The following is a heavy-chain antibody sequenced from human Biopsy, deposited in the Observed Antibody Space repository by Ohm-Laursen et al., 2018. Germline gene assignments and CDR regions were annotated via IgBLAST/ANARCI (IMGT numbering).Heavy chain of an antibody. CDR2: VYYNGNT. D-gene: IGHD4-17*01. CDR3: ARPLRGGEYEGFDL. Sequence: SETLSLTWAVTYGSISGHFWSWIRQAPGKGLEWIGYVYYNGNTNYSPSLKSRATISLDTSKDRFSLKLTSVTAADTAVYYCARPLRGGEYEGFDLWGPGTMVSVSP. J-gene: IGHJ3*01. CDR1: YGSISGHF. V-gene: IGHV4-59*08.